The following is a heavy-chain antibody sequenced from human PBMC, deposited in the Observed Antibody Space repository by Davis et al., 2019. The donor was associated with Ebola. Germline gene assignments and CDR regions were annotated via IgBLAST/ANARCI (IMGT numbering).Heavy chain of an antibody. CDR3: ARRGYSYGFDY. V-gene: IGHV4-39*01. CDR1: GGSISSSSYY. D-gene: IGHD5-18*01. J-gene: IGHJ4*02. Sequence: MPGGSLRLSCTVSGGSISSSSYYWGWIRQPPGKGLEWIGSIYYSGSTYYNPSLKSRVTISVDTSKNQFSLKLSSVTAADTAVYYCARRGYSYGFDYWGQGTLVTVSS. CDR2: IYYSGST.